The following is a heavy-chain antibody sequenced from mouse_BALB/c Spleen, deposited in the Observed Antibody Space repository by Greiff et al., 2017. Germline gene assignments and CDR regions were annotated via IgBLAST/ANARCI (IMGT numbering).Heavy chain of an antibody. Sequence: QVQLKQSGAELMKPGASVTISCKATGYTFSSYWIDWVKQRPGHGLEWIGEILPGSGSTNYNEKFKGKATFTADTSSNTAYMQLSSLTSEDSDVYYCAKQTAPMDYWGQGTSVTVSA. CDR1: GYTFSSYW. D-gene: IGHD6-1*01. V-gene: IGHV1-9*01. J-gene: IGHJ4*01. CDR2: ILPGSGST. CDR3: AKQTAPMDY.